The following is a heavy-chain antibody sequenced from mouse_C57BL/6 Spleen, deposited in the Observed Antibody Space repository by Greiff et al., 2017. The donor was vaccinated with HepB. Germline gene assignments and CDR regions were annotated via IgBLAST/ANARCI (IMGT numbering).Heavy chain of an antibody. Sequence: VQLQQPGAELVMPGASVKLSCKASGYTFTSYWMHWVKQRPGQGLEWIGEIDPSDSYTNYNQKFKGKSTLTVDKSSSTAYMQLSSRTSEDSAVYYCARGGGFGYWGQGTTLTVSS. CDR3: ARGGGFGY. V-gene: IGHV1-69*01. J-gene: IGHJ2*01. CDR2: IDPSDSYT. CDR1: GYTFTSYW.